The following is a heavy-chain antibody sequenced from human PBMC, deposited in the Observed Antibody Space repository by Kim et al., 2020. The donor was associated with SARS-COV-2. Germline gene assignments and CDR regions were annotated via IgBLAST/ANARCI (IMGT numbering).Heavy chain of an antibody. Sequence: PSLTSRVNISVDPSKNPFSLKLSSVTAADTAVYYCARGRSSSSWPQYFDYWGQGTLVTVSS. V-gene: IGHV4-34*01. CDR3: ARGRSSSSWPQYFDY. D-gene: IGHD6-13*01. J-gene: IGHJ4*02.